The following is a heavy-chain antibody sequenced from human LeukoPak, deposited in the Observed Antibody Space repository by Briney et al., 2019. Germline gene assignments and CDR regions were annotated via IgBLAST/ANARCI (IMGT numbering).Heavy chain of an antibody. J-gene: IGHJ4*02. CDR1: GFTFSSYA. V-gene: IGHV3-30*04. Sequence: GRSLRLSCAASGFTFSSYAMHWVRQAPGKGLEWVAVISYDGSNKYCADSVKGRFTISRDNSKNTLYLQMNSLRAEDTAVYYCARDDRYCSGGSCFARSHNFDYWGQGTLVTVSS. CDR2: ISYDGSNK. CDR3: ARDDRYCSGGSCFARSHNFDY. D-gene: IGHD2-15*01.